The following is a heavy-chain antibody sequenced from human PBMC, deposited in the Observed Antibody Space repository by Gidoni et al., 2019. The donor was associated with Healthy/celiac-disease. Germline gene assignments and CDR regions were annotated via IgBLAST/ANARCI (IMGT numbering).Heavy chain of an antibody. Sequence: QVQLVESGGGVVQPGRSLRLSCAASGFTFSSYAMHWVRQAPGKGLEWVAVISYDGSNKYYADSVKGRFTISRDNSKNTLYLQMNSLRAEDTAVYYCALLAPFDYWGQGTLVTVSS. V-gene: IGHV3-30*01. CDR2: ISYDGSNK. CDR3: ALLAPFDY. CDR1: GFTFSSYA. J-gene: IGHJ4*02.